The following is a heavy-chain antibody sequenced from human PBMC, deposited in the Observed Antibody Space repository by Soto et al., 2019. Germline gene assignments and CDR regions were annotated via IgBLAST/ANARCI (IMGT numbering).Heavy chain of an antibody. CDR2: IGAGGTST. J-gene: IGHJ4*02. Sequence: VQLLESGGALVQPGGSLRLSCVASGFTFRSYVMSWVRQAPGQGLEWVSAIGAGGTSTYYADSVKGRFTISRDNSRNTLYLQMNSLGDEDAAVYYCAKGSASARPYYFDSWGQGTLVTVSS. D-gene: IGHD6-6*01. V-gene: IGHV3-23*01. CDR3: AKGSASARPYYFDS. CDR1: GFTFRSYV.